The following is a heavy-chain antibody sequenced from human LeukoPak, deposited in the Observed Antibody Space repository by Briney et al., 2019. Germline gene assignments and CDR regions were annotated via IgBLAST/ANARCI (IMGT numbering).Heavy chain of an antibody. J-gene: IGHJ5*02. CDR3: ATMTPVYDKSNYRFDP. CDR2: INPIRGVT. D-gene: IGHD3-10*01. CDR1: GYTFTGYY. V-gene: IGHV1-2*02. Sequence: GASVKVSCKASGYTFTGYYMHWARQAPGRGLEWMGWINPIRGVTLFAQKFQGRVTLTTDTSISTAYMEITGLTSDDTAVFYCATMTPVYDKSNYRFDPWGQGTLVTVSS.